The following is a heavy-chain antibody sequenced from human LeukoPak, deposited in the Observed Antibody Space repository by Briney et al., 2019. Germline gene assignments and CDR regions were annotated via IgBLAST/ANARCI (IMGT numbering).Heavy chain of an antibody. V-gene: IGHV3-30-3*01. CDR1: GFTFSSYA. J-gene: IGHJ4*02. D-gene: IGHD1-20*01. CDR3: ARDAYNWNDGRFDY. Sequence: PGGSLRLSCAASGFTFSSYAMHWVRQAPGKGLEWVAVISYDGSNKYYADSVKGRFTISRDNSKNTLYLQMNSPRAEDTAVYYCARDAYNWNDGRFDYWGQGTLVTVSS. CDR2: ISYDGSNK.